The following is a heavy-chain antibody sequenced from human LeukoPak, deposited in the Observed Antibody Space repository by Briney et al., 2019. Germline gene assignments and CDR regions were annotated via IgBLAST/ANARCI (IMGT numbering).Heavy chain of an antibody. D-gene: IGHD3-10*01. CDR3: VRVRGDYYFDY. CDR2: VNQDGSDK. Sequence: PGGSLRLSCAASGLIFSSYWMSWVRQAPGEGLEWVANVNQDGSDKYYLDSVKGRFTISRDNAKNSLYLQMNSLRAEDTAVYYCVRVRGDYYFDYWGQGTLVTVSS. CDR1: GLIFSSYW. V-gene: IGHV3-7*04. J-gene: IGHJ4*02.